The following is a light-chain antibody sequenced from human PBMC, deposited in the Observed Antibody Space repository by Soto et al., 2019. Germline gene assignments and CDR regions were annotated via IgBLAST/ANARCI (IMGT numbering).Light chain of an antibody. V-gene: IGKV1-39*01. J-gene: IGKJ2*01. CDR2: AAS. CDR1: QSISSY. CDR3: QQSYSTPPT. Sequence: DIPMTQSPSSLSASVGDRVTITCRASQSISSYLNWYQQKPGKAPKLLIYAASSLQSGVPSRFSGSGSGKDFTLTISSLQPEDFATYSCQQSYSTPPTFGQGTKLEIK.